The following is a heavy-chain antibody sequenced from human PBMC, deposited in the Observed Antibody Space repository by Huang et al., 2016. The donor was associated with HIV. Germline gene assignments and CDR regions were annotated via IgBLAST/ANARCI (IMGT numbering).Heavy chain of an antibody. CDR2: ISKTSGAT. CDR1: GYTFSTFR. V-gene: IGHV3-48*01. D-gene: IGHD3-22*01. Sequence: EVQLVESGGGLAQPGGSLRLSCVASGYTFSTFRMNCVRQAPGKGLEWVSYISKTSGATSYAESVKGRFTVSRDNVKNSLYLQMNRLRVEDTAMYYCVRDSSSGLQLRYWGQGALVIVS. J-gene: IGHJ4*02. CDR3: VRDSSSGLQLRY.